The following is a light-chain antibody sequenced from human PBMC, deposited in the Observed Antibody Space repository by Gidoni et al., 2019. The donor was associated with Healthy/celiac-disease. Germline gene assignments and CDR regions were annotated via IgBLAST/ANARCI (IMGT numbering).Light chain of an antibody. Sequence: DIHMTQSSSSLSASVGDRVTLTCRASQGISNYLAWFQQKPEKAPNSLIYAASSLPSGDPSKFSGSGSGTDFTLTISSLRLEDFATYYCQQYNSYPRTFGHXTKLKIK. CDR2: AAS. CDR3: QQYNSYPRT. J-gene: IGKJ2*01. CDR1: QGISNY. V-gene: IGKV1-16*02.